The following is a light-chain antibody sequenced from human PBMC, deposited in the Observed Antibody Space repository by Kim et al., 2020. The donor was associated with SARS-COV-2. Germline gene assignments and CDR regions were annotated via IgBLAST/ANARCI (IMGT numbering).Light chain of an antibody. V-gene: IGKV3-20*01. CDR3: QQYKS. J-gene: IGKJ4*01. CDR1: QSVSSRY. Sequence: EIVLTQSPGTLALSPGERATLSCRASQSVSSRYLVWYQQKPGQVPRLLIYGASNRATGIPDRFSGSGSGTEFTLTISRLEPEDFAVYYGQQYKSFGGGTKVEIK. CDR2: GAS.